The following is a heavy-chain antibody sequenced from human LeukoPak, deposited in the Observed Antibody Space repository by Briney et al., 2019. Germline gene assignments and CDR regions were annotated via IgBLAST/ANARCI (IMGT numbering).Heavy chain of an antibody. V-gene: IGHV4-34*01. CDR3: ARDRAYGSGKYYFDY. CDR2: INHSGST. J-gene: IGHJ4*02. Sequence: SETLSLTCAVYGGSFSGYYWSWIRQPPGKGLEWIGEINHSGSTNYNPSLKSRVIISVDTSKNQFSLNLSSVTAADTAVYYCARDRAYGSGKYYFDYWGQGTLVTVSS. CDR1: GGSFSGYY. D-gene: IGHD3-10*01.